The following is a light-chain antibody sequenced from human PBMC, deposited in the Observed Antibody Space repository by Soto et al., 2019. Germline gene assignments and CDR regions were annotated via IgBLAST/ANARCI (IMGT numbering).Light chain of an antibody. V-gene: IGLV2-8*01. CDR2: EVT. Sequence: QSALTQPPSASGSPGQSVTISCTGTSSDVGAYNYVSWYQQYPGKAPKLMIYEVTKRPSGVPDRSSGSKSGKTASLTVSGLQPETEADYHCPSYAGSKIWVFGGGTMLTVL. J-gene: IGLJ3*02. CDR1: SSDVGAYNY. CDR3: PSYAGSKIWV.